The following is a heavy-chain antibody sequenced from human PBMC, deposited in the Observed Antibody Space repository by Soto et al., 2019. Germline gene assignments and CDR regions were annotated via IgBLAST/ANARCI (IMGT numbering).Heavy chain of an antibody. J-gene: IGHJ4*02. V-gene: IGHV4-34*01. Sequence: SETLSLTCAVYGGSFSGYYWSWIRQPPGKGLEWIGEINHSGSTNYNPSLKSRVTISVDTSKNQFSLKLSSVTAADTAVYYCARFNSYKFSYYYDSSGYYEAPFDYWGQGTLVTVSS. CDR1: GGSFSGYY. CDR3: ARFNSYKFSYYYDSSGYYEAPFDY. CDR2: INHSGST. D-gene: IGHD3-22*01.